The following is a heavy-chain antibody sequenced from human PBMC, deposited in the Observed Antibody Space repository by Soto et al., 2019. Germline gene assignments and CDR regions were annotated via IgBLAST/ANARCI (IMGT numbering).Heavy chain of an antibody. D-gene: IGHD7-27*01. V-gene: IGHV4-59*01. J-gene: IGHJ6*02. CDR3: ARDRASNWGFPYYYYYGMDV. CDR2: IYYSGST. CDR1: GGSISSYY. Sequence: SETLSLTCTVSGGSISSYYWSWIRQPPGKGLEWIGYIYYSGSTNYNPSLKSRVTISVDTSKNQFSLKLSSVTAADTAVYYCARDRASNWGFPYYYYYGMDVWGQGTTVSVSS.